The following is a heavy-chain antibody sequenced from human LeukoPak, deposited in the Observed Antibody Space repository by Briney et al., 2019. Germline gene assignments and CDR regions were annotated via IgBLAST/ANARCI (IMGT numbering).Heavy chain of an antibody. CDR3: ARKYDRPRDYYGMDV. Sequence: SETLSLTCTVSGGSISSGDYYWSWIRQPPGKGLEWIGYIYYSGSTYYNPSLKGRVTISVDTSKNQFSLKLSSATAADTAVYYCARKYDRPRDYYGMDVWGQGTTVTVSS. J-gene: IGHJ6*02. CDR2: IYYSGST. D-gene: IGHD3-3*01. V-gene: IGHV4-30-4*01. CDR1: GGSISSGDYY.